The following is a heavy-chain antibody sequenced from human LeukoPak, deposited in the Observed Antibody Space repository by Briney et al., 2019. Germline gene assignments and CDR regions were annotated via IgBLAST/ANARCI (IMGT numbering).Heavy chain of an antibody. D-gene: IGHD6-6*01. CDR2: INHSGST. V-gene: IGHV4-34*01. CDR3: ARASAYSSSSGVNY. Sequence: SETLSITCAVYGGSFGGYYWTWIRQPPGKGLAWIGQINHSGSTNYNPSLKSRVTVSVDTSKNQFSLKLSSVTAADTAVYYCARASAYSSSSGVNYWGQGALVTVSS. CDR1: GGSFGGYY. J-gene: IGHJ4*02.